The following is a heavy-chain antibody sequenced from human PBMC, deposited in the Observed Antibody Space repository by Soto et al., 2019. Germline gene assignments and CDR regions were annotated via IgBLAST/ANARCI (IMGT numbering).Heavy chain of an antibody. CDR3: ARSREGRDYDFWSGYLIDAFDI. D-gene: IGHD3-3*01. CDR2: IIPIFGTA. V-gene: IGHV1-69*13. CDR1: GGTFSSYA. Sequence: GASVKVPCKASGGTFSSYAISWLRQSAGQGLEWMGGIIPIFGTANYAQKFQGRVTITADESTSTAYMELSSLRSEDTAVYYCARSREGRDYDFWSGYLIDAFDIWGQGTMVTVSS. J-gene: IGHJ3*02.